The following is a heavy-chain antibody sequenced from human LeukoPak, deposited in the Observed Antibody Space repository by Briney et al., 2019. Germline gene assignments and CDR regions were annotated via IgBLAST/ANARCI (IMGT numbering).Heavy chain of an antibody. CDR3: ARGKAVVVVVAATPHYFDY. V-gene: IGHV4-39*07. CDR1: GGSISSSSYY. D-gene: IGHD2-15*01. J-gene: IGHJ4*02. Sequence: SETLSLTCTVSGGSISSSSYYWGWIRQPPGKGLEWIGEINHSGSTNYNPSLKSRVTISVDTSKNQFSLKLSSVTAADTAVYYCARGKAVVVVVAATPHYFDYWGQGTLVTVSS. CDR2: INHSGST.